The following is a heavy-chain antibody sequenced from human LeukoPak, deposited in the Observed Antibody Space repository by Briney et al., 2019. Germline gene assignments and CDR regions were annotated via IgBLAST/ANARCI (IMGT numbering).Heavy chain of an antibody. CDR1: GFTFSSYS. J-gene: IGHJ6*02. CDR2: ISSSSSYI. Sequence: PGGSLRLSCAASGFTFSSYSMNWVRQAPGKGLEWVSSISSSSSYIYYADSVKGRFTISRDNSKNTLYLQMNILRAEDTAVYFCARIAVADEYYYYTMDVWGQGTPVTVS. CDR3: ARIAVADEYYYYTMDV. D-gene: IGHD6-19*01. V-gene: IGHV3-21*01.